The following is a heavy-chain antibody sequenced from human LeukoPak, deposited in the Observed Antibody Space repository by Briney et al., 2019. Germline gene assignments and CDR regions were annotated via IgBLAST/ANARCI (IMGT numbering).Heavy chain of an antibody. D-gene: IGHD2-15*01. V-gene: IGHV1-46*01. CDR3: ASSDCSGGSCFILDY. J-gene: IGHJ4*02. CDR1: GYTFSTYY. CDR2: INPSSRST. Sequence: ASVKVSCKASGYTFSTYYLHWVRHAPRQGLERMGIINPSSRSTTYAQTFEGRVTMTRDTSTSTVYMELSRLRSEDTAVYSCASSDCSGGSCFILDYWGQGTLVTVSS.